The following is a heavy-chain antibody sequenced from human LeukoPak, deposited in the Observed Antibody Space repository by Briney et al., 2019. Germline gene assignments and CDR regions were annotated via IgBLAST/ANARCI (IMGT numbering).Heavy chain of an antibody. CDR3: ARESDYYGSGSKYYYYGMDV. D-gene: IGHD3-10*01. V-gene: IGHV4-59*01. CDR1: GGSINGYH. CDR2: IHSRGST. Sequence: SETLSLTCTVSGGSINGYHWSWIRQPPGKGLEWIGNIHSRGSTNYNPSLRSRVTLSVDTSKNQFSVSLNSVTAANTAVYYCARESDYYGSGSKYYYYGMDVWSQGTTVTVSS. J-gene: IGHJ6*02.